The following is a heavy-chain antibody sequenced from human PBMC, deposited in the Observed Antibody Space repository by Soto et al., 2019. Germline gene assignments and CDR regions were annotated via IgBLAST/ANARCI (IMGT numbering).Heavy chain of an antibody. CDR1: GGTFSSYA. CDR2: IIPIFGTA. D-gene: IGHD1-7*01. Sequence: SVKVSCNASGGTFSSYAISWVRQAPGQGLEWVGGIIPIFGTANYAQKFQGRVTITADKSTSTAYMELSSLSSEDTAVYYCARGYNWNYFPFDYWGQGTLVTVSS. J-gene: IGHJ4*02. CDR3: ARGYNWNYFPFDY. V-gene: IGHV1-69*06.